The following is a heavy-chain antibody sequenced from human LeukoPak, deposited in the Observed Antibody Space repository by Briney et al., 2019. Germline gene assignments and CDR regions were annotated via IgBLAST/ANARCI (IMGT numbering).Heavy chain of an antibody. CDR1: GGTFSSYA. V-gene: IGHV1-69*13. CDR3: AREVDYYGMDV. Sequence: VASVTVSCTASGGTFSSYAISWVRQAPGQGLEWMGGIIPIFGTANYAQKFQGRVTITADESTSTAYMELSSLRSEDTAVYYCAREVDYYGMDVWGQGTTVTVSS. J-gene: IGHJ6*02. CDR2: IIPIFGTA.